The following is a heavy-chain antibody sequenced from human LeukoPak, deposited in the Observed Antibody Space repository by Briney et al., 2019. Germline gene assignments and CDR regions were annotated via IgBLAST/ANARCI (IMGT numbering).Heavy chain of an antibody. CDR2: IYHSGST. CDR1: GYSISSGYY. J-gene: IGHJ5*02. D-gene: IGHD4-23*01. CDR3: ARHGNADWFDP. V-gene: IGHV4-38-2*01. Sequence: KTSETLSLTCAVSGYSISSGYYWGWIRQPPGKGLEWIGSIYHSGSTYYNPSLKSRVTISVDTSKNQFSLKLSSVTAADTAVYYCARHGNADWFDPWGQETLVTVSS.